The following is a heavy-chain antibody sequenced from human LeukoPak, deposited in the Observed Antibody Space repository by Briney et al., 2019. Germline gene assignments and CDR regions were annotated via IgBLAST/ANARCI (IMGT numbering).Heavy chain of an antibody. D-gene: IGHD3-10*01. J-gene: IGHJ3*02. CDR3: AKSHYYGSGRGAFDI. Sequence: ASVKVSCKASGYTFTSYGISWVRQAPGQGLEWMGWISAYNGNTNYAQKLQGRVTMTTDTSTSTAYMELRSLRSDDTAVYYCAKSHYYGSGRGAFDIWGRGTMVTVSS. V-gene: IGHV1-18*01. CDR2: ISAYNGNT. CDR1: GYTFTSYG.